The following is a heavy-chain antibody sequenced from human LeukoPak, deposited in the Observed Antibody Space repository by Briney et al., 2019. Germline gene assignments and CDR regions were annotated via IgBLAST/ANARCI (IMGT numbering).Heavy chain of an antibody. D-gene: IGHD6-13*01. J-gene: IGHJ3*02. V-gene: IGHV4-39*07. CDR2: MYYRGST. CDR3: ARVGRDGYSSRSKHAFDI. CDR1: GGSINSSSYY. Sequence: SETLSLTCTVSGGSINSSSYYWGWVRQPPGKGLEWIGSMYYRGSTNYNPSLKSRVTISVDKSKNQFSLKLSSVTAADTAVYYCARVGRDGYSSRSKHAFDIWGQGTMVTVSS.